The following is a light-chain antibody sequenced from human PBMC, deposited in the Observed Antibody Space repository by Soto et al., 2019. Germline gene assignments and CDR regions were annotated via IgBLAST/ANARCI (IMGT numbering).Light chain of an antibody. J-gene: IGKJ5*01. CDR3: QQFDSYPIT. Sequence: AIQLTQSPSSLSASVGDRVTITCRASQGISLSLTWYQQRPGKAPKLLIYDASTLAGEVPSRFSGSGSGTDFTLTISSLHPEDFATYFCQQFDSYPITFGQGTRLEL. V-gene: IGKV1-13*02. CDR1: QGISLS. CDR2: DAS.